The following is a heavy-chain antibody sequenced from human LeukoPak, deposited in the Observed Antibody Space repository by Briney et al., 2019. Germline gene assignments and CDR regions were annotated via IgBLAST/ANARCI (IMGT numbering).Heavy chain of an antibody. Sequence: GGSLILSCGASGFTFSGSAIHWVRQASGQGLEWVGRIRSEPKSYATAYAASVKGRFTISRDDSKNTAYQQMNTLKPEDTAVYYCTGLIDYDSSGPILWGQGTLVTVSS. CDR2: IRSEPKSYAT. CDR3: TGLIDYDSSGPIL. J-gene: IGHJ4*02. D-gene: IGHD3-22*01. CDR1: GFTFSGSA. V-gene: IGHV3-73*01.